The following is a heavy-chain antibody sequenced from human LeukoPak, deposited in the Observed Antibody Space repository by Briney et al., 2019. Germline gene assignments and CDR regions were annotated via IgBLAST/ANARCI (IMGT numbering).Heavy chain of an antibody. V-gene: IGHV3-30*02. Sequence: GGSLRLSCAASGFTFSYYGMHWVRQAPGKGLEWVTFICYDGTDKYYADSVKGRFTISRDNSKNTLSLHMNSLRAEDTAVYYCARDLTYNSWYYFDSWGQGTLVTVSS. D-gene: IGHD6-13*01. CDR1: GFTFSYYG. CDR2: ICYDGTDK. CDR3: ARDLTYNSWYYFDS. J-gene: IGHJ4*02.